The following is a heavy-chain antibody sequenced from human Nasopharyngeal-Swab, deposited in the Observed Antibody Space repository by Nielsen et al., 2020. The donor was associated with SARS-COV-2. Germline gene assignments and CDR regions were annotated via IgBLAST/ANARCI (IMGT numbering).Heavy chain of an antibody. CDR1: GFTFSSYS. J-gene: IGHJ6*03. D-gene: IGHD3-9*01. Sequence: GGSLRLSCAASGFTFSSYSMNWVRQAPGKGLEWVAVIWYDGSNKYYADSVKGRFTISRDNSKNTLYLQMNSLRAEDTAVYYCARDPNFDPSGNMDVWGKGTTVTVSS. V-gene: IGHV3-33*08. CDR3: ARDPNFDPSGNMDV. CDR2: IWYDGSNK.